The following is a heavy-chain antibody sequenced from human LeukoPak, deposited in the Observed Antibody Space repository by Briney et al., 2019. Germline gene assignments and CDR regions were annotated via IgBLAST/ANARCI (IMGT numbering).Heavy chain of an antibody. D-gene: IGHD3-3*01. CDR1: GYTFTNFD. CDR2: MNPNSGST. J-gene: IGHJ5*02. Sequence: ASVKVSCKASGYTFTNFDINWVRQASGQGLEWVGWMNPNSGSTGYAQKFQGRVTMTRNTSIGTAYMELSSLRSDDTAVYYCARAILGMIIRAFDPWGQGTLVTVSS. V-gene: IGHV1-8*01. CDR3: ARAILGMIIRAFDP.